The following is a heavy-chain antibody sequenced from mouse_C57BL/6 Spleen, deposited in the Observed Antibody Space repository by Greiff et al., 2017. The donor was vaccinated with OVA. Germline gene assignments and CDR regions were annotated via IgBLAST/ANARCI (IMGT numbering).Heavy chain of an antibody. V-gene: IGHV1-50*01. J-gene: IGHJ4*01. CDR2: IDPSDSYT. CDR1: GYTFTSYW. CDR3: ARGGYYYGSSYYAMDY. Sequence: QVQLQQSGAELVKPGASVKLSCKASGYTFTSYWMQWAKQRPGQGLEWIGEIDPSDSYTNYNQKFKGKATLTVDTSSSTAYMQLSSLTSEDSAVYYCARGGYYYGSSYYAMDYWGQGTSVTVSS. D-gene: IGHD1-1*01.